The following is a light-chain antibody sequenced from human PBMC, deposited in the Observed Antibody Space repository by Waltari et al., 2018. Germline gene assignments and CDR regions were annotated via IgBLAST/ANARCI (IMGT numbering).Light chain of an antibody. CDR3: QQRSNWPWT. CDR2: DAS. CDR1: QSVSSS. J-gene: IGKJ1*01. V-gene: IGKV3-11*01. Sequence: EIVLTQSPATLSLSPGERATLSCRASQSVSSSLAWYQQKPGQAPRLLINDASNGATGIPARFSGGGSGADFTLTISSLEPEDFAVYYCQQRSNWPWTFGQGTKVEIK.